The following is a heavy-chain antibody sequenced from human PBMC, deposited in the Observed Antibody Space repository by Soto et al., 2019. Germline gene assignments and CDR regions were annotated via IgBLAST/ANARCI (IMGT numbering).Heavy chain of an antibody. Sequence: SETLSLTCAVYGGSFSGYYWSWIRQPPGKGLEWIGEINHSGSTNYNPSLKSRVTISVDTSKNQFSLKLSSVTAADTAVYYCARGRPSGYDYSPRRNWFDPWGQGTLVTVSA. V-gene: IGHV4-34*01. CDR3: ARGRPSGYDYSPRRNWFDP. CDR1: GGSFSGYY. CDR2: INHSGST. J-gene: IGHJ5*02. D-gene: IGHD5-12*01.